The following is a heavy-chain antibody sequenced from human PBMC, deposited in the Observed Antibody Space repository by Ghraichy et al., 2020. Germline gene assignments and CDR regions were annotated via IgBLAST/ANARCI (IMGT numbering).Heavy chain of an antibody. CDR2: ISGSGGST. CDR3: AKSSDDCSSTSCYEVAFDY. J-gene: IGHJ4*02. V-gene: IGHV3-23*01. Sequence: GGSLRLSCAASGFTFSSYAMSWVRQAPGKGLEWVSAISGSGGSTYYADSVKGRFTISRDNSKNTLYLQMNSLRAEDTAVYYCAKSSDDCSSTSCYEVAFDYWGQGTLVTVSS. D-gene: IGHD2-2*01. CDR1: GFTFSSYA.